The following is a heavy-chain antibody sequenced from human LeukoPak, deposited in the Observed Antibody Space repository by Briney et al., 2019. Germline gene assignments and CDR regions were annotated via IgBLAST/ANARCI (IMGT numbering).Heavy chain of an antibody. V-gene: IGHV3-7*01. J-gene: IGHJ4*02. CDR1: GFTFSSYW. D-gene: IGHD1-14*01. CDR2: IKQDGSEK. Sequence: GGSLGLSCAASGFTFSSYWMSWVRQAPGKGLEWVANIKQDGSEKYYVDSVKGRFTISRDNAKNSLYLQMNSLRAEDTAVYYCARDRRNRDFDYWGQGTLATVSS. CDR3: ARDRRNRDFDY.